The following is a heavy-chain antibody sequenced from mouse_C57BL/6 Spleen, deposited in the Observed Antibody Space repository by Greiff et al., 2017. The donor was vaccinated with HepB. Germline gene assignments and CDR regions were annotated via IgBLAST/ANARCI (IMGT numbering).Heavy chain of an antibody. Sequence: QVQLQQSGAELARPGASVKMSCKASGYTFTSYTMHWVKQRPGQGLEWIGYINPSSGYTKYNQKFKDKATLTADKSSSTAYMQLSSLTSEDSAVYYCARWGDYVPFAYWGQGTLVTVSA. D-gene: IGHD2-4*01. CDR2: INPSSGYT. CDR3: ARWGDYVPFAY. CDR1: GYTFTSYT. V-gene: IGHV1-4*01. J-gene: IGHJ3*01.